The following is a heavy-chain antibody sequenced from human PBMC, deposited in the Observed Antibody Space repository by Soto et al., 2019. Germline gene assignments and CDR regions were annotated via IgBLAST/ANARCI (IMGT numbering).Heavy chain of an antibody. CDR3: ARSTYYDFWSGYYYYYYMDV. Sequence: APVKGSRKASGYTFTNYDINWGRQATGQRPEWMGWMNPQSGNTGYAQKFQGRVTMTRNTSISTAYMELSSLRSEDTAVYYCARSTYYDFWSGYYYYYYMDVWGKGTTVTVSS. J-gene: IGHJ6*03. CDR2: MNPQSGNT. V-gene: IGHV1-8*01. D-gene: IGHD3-3*01. CDR1: GYTFTNYD.